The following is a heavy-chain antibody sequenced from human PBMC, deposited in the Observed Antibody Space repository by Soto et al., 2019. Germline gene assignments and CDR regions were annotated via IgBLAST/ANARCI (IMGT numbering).Heavy chain of an antibody. CDR3: ATQEVGGSYVYTFDP. J-gene: IGHJ5*02. D-gene: IGHD1-26*01. CDR1: GGSFSGYY. CDR2: INHSGST. Sequence: SETLSLTCAVSGGSFSGYYWTWIRQPPGTGLEWIGEINHSGSTNYNPSLKSRVTISVDTSKNQFSLKLTSVTAADTAVYYCATQEVGGSYVYTFDPWGQGTLVTVSS. V-gene: IGHV4-34*01.